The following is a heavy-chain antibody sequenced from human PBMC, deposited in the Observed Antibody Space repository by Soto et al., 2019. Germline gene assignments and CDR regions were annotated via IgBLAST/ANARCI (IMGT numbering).Heavy chain of an antibody. CDR2: ISTSRATR. V-gene: IGHV3-48*02. J-gene: IGHJ4*02. CDR3: ARFFGSGFDY. CDR1: GFTFSTDS. Sequence: ESGGGLVQPGGSLRLSCVASGFTFSTDSMNWVRQAPGKGLEWVAHISTSRATRYYADSVKGRFTISRDNAKTSLYLQMDSLRNEDTAVYYCARFFGSGFDYWGQGTLVTVSS. D-gene: IGHD6-19*01.